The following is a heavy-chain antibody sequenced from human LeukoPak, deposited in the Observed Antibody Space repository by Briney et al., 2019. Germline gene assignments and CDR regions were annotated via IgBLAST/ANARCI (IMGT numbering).Heavy chain of an antibody. Sequence: GRSLRLSCAASGFTFGSYAMHWVRQAPGKGLEWVAVISYDGSNKYYADSVKGRFTISRDNSKNTLYLQMNSLRAEDTAVYYCARSGRGLLDAFDIWGQGTMVTVSS. CDR1: GFTFGSYA. CDR3: ARSGRGLLDAFDI. D-gene: IGHD2-15*01. V-gene: IGHV3-30-3*01. J-gene: IGHJ3*02. CDR2: ISYDGSNK.